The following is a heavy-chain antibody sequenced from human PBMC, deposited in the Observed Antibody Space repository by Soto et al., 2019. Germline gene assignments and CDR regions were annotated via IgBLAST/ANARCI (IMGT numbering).Heavy chain of an antibody. CDR3: ARDGSMVRERWFDP. D-gene: IGHD3-10*01. CDR1: GFTFIGYW. J-gene: IGHJ5*02. CDR2: INNDGIDT. V-gene: IGHV3-74*03. Sequence: EVQLVESGGGVVQPGGSLRLSCAASGFTFIGYWMHWVRQGPGKGLVWVARINNDGIDTTYADSVKGRFTISRDNTKNMVYLEMNSLRADDTGVYYCARDGSMVRERWFDPWGQGTLVTVSS.